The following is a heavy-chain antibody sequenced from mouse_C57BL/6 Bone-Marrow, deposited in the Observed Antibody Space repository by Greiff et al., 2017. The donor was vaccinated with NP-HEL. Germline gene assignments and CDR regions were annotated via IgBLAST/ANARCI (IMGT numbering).Heavy chain of an antibody. Sequence: QVQLQQPGAELVMPGASVKLSCKASGYTFTSYWMHWVKQRPGQGLEWIGEIDPSDSYTNYNQKLKGKSTLTVDKSSSTAYMQLSSLTSEDSAVYYCERWGYDGYYERGYYFDYWGQGTTLTVSS. V-gene: IGHV1-69*01. D-gene: IGHD2-3*01. J-gene: IGHJ2*01. CDR3: ERWGYDGYYERGYYFDY. CDR1: GYTFTSYW. CDR2: IDPSDSYT.